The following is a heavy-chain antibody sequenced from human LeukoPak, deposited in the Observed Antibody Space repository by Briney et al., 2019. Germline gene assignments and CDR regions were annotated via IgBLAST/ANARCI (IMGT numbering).Heavy chain of an antibody. D-gene: IGHD4-23*01. CDR1: GFTFSNYA. J-gene: IGHJ4*02. V-gene: IGHV3-23*01. CDR2: ISGSATST. CDR3: AKAEGGNSRYYFDY. Sequence: GGSLRLSCAASGFTFSNYAMTWVRQAPGKGLEWVSSISGSATSTYYADSVKGRSTISRDNSRNTLFLQMNSLRAEDTAVYYCAKAEGGNSRYYFDYWGQGTLVTVSS.